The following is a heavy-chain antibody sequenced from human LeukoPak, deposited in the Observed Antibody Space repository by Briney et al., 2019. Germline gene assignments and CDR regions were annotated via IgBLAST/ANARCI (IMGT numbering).Heavy chain of an antibody. Sequence: QSGGSLRLSCAASGFTFSSYGMHWVRRAPGKGLEWVAVISYDGSNKYYADSVKGRFTISRDNSKNTLYLQMNSLRAEDTAVYYCAKQWGCSSTSCYSSYYYYGMDVWGQGTTVTVSS. CDR1: GFTFSSYG. J-gene: IGHJ6*02. CDR2: ISYDGSNK. V-gene: IGHV3-30*18. D-gene: IGHD2-2*02. CDR3: AKQWGCSSTSCYSSYYYYGMDV.